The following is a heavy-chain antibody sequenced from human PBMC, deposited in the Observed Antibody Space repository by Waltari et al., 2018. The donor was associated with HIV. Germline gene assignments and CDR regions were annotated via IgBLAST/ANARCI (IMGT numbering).Heavy chain of an antibody. V-gene: IGHV3-7*04. CDR1: GFTFISYW. D-gene: IGHD3-10*01. CDR2: IKQDGREK. J-gene: IGHJ4*02. Sequence: EVQLVESGGGLVQPGGPLRLSCAASGFTFISYWMSGVRQAPGKGLEWVANIKQDGREKYYVDSVNGRFTISRDNAENSLYLQMNSLRAEDTAVYYCARGGFYGSGSKVNWGQGTLVTVSS. CDR3: ARGGFYGSGSKVN.